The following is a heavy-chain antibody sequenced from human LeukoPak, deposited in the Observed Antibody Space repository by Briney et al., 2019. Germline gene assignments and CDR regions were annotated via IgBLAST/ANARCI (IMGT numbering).Heavy chain of an antibody. J-gene: IGHJ6*02. Sequence: PSETLSLTCTASGGSISSSSYYWGWIRQPPGKGLEWISNIYYSGISYYNPSLKSRVTISVDTSKNQFSLNLSSVTAADTAVHYCARTYGGYYYGMDVWGQGTTVTVSS. V-gene: IGHV4-39*01. CDR2: IYYSGIS. CDR1: GGSISSSSYY. D-gene: IGHD3-10*01. CDR3: ARTYGGYYYGMDV.